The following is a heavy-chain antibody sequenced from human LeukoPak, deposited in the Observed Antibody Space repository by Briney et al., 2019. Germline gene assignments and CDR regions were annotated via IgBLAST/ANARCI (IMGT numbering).Heavy chain of an antibody. J-gene: IGHJ6*02. CDR2: IGTVGDT. CDR1: GFTFSNYD. CDR3: ARDLSV. Sequence: PGGSLRLSCAASGFTFSNYDMHWVRQATGKGLEWVSAIGTVGDTYYPDSVKGRFTISRENAKNSLYLQMNSLRAGDTAVYYCARDLSVWGQGTTVTVSS. V-gene: IGHV3-13*04.